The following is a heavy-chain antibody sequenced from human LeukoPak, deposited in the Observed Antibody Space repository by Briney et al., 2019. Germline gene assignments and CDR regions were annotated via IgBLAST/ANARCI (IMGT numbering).Heavy chain of an antibody. V-gene: IGHV4-4*02. CDR2: IHHSEST. CDR3: ARDRYSGSPYYFDY. D-gene: IGHD1-26*01. J-gene: IGHJ4*02. Sequence: PSETLSLTCAVSGGSISSSNWWSWVRQPPGKGLEWIGEIHHSESTNYNPSLKSRVTISVDKSKNQFSLKLSSVTAADTAVYYCARDRYSGSPYYFDYWGQGTLVTVSS. CDR1: GGSISSSNW.